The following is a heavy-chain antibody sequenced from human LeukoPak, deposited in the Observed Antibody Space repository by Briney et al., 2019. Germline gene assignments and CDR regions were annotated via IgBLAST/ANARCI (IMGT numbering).Heavy chain of an antibody. V-gene: IGHV3-7*01. J-gene: IGHJ6*03. CDR3: ASLPSIAARPGNYYYYYYMDV. CDR1: GFTFSSYW. D-gene: IGHD6-6*01. CDR2: IKQDGSEK. Sequence: GGSLRLSCAASGFTFSSYWMSCVRQAPGKGLECVSNIKQDGSEKYYVDSVKGRFTISRDNAKNSLYLQMNSLRAEDTAVYYCASLPSIAARPGNYYYYYYMDVWGKGTTVTVSS.